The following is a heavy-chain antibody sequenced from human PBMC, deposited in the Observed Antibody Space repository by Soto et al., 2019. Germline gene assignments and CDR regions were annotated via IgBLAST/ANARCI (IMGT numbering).Heavy chain of an antibody. CDR3: TKGPWEARGGWFDT. CDR2: ISGAGGTT. D-gene: IGHD1-26*01. J-gene: IGHJ5*02. Sequence: EVQLLESGGGLVQPGGALRLSCVASGITFNRYALAWVRQAPGKGLEWVAFISGAGGTTSYADSVQGRFTISRDNSRNTLYLQMNSLRAEDMALYYCTKGPWEARGGWFDTWGQGTLVTVSS. V-gene: IGHV3-23*01. CDR1: GITFNRYA.